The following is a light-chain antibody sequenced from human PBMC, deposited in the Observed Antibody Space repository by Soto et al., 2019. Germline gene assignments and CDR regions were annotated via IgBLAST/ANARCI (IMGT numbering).Light chain of an antibody. V-gene: IGKV3-20*01. CDR1: QRVSSNY. CDR2: GAS. J-gene: IGKJ1*01. Sequence: VLTQSPGTLSLSPGERATLSCRASQRVSSNYLAWYQQKPGQAPRLLISGASSRAAGIPDRFSGSGSETDFTLTISRMEPDDFAMYHCQQYGDSPPTFGQGTKVAIK. CDR3: QQYGDSPPT.